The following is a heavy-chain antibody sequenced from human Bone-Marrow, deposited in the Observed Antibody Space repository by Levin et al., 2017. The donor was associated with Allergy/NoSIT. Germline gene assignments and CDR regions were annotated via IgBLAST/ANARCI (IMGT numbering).Heavy chain of an antibody. CDR3: ARSPTVTPSHYYYYYMDV. D-gene: IGHD4-11*01. CDR2: IYHSGTA. Sequence: PSETLSLTCAVSGGSISSRNWWNWVRQPPGKGLEWIGDIYHSGTANYNPSLQSRVTISVDKSKRHFSLKLTSVTAADTAIYFCARSPTVTPSHYYYYYMDVWGKGTAVTVSS. CDR1: GGSISSRNW. J-gene: IGHJ6*03. V-gene: IGHV4-4*02.